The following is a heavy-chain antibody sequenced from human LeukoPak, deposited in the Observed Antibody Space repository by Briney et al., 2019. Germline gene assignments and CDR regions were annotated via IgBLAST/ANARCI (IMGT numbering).Heavy chain of an antibody. V-gene: IGHV3-33*01. CDR1: GFTFSSYG. CDR2: IWYDGSHK. Sequence: AGGSLRLSCGASGFTFSSYGMNWLRQAPGKGLEWVAVIWYDGSHKYYADSAKGRFTISRDNSKNTVSLQMDSLRVEDTALYYCARDLGGCGDRFCSYYFDHWGQGIQVTVS. CDR3: ARDLGGCGDRFCSYYFDH. J-gene: IGHJ4*02. D-gene: IGHD2-21*02.